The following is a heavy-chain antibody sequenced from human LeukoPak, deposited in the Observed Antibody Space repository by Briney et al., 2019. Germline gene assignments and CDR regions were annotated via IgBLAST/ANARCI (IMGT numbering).Heavy chain of an antibody. D-gene: IGHD3-22*01. J-gene: IGHJ4*02. CDR1: GYTFTSYD. CDR2: MNPNSGNT. V-gene: IGHV1-8*02. CDR3: ARGSITMIVVDYYFDY. Sequence: ASVKVSCKASGYTFTSYDINWVRQATGQGLEWMGWMNPNSGNTGYAQKFQGRVTMTRNTSISTAYMELSSLRSEDTAVYYCARGSITMIVVDYYFDYWGQGTLVTVSS.